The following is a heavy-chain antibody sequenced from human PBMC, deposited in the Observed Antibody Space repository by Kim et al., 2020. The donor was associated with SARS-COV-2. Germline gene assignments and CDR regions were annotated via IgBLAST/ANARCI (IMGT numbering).Heavy chain of an antibody. CDR2: INPNSGGT. V-gene: IGHV1-2*06. CDR3: ARDLTHSSGWYEGYYFDY. Sequence: ASVKVSCKASGYTFTGYYMHWVRQAPGQGLEWMGRINPNSGGTNYAQKFQGRVTMTRDTSISTAYMELSRLRSDDTAVYYCARDLTHSSGWYEGYYFDYWGQGTLVTVSS. CDR1: GYTFTGYY. D-gene: IGHD6-19*01. J-gene: IGHJ4*02.